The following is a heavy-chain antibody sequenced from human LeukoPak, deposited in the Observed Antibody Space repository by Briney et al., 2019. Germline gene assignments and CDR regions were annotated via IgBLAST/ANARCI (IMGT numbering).Heavy chain of an antibody. CDR3: ARDRSSGWYLTPGFDP. Sequence: PGGSLRLSCAASGFTFSNYWMSWVRQAPGKGLGWVAGIKQDGSEKYYVDSVKGRFTISRDNAKNSLYLQINSLRAEDTAVYYCARDRSSGWYLTPGFDPWGQGTLVTVSS. D-gene: IGHD6-19*01. CDR2: IKQDGSEK. J-gene: IGHJ5*02. V-gene: IGHV3-7*04. CDR1: GFTFSNYW.